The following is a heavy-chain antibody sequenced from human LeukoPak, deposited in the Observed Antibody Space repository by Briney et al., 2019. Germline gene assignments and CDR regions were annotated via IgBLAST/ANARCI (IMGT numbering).Heavy chain of an antibody. D-gene: IGHD5-18*01. V-gene: IGHV4-38-2*01. CDR3: ATSVDTAMVGVY. CDR1: DYYINNGYY. CDR2: IYHSGNT. Sequence: SETLSLTCRVSDYYINNGYYWGWIRQPPGKGLEWIGSIYHSGNTYYNPSLKSRVTISVDTSKNQFSLKLSSVTAADTAVYYCATSVDTAMVGVYWGQGTLVTVSS. J-gene: IGHJ4*02.